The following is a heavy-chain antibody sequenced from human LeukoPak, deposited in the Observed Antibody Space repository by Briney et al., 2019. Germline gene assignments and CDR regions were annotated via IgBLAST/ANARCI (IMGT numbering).Heavy chain of an antibody. D-gene: IGHD6-13*01. V-gene: IGHV3-30*03. J-gene: IGHJ4*02. CDR2: ISYDGSNK. CDR1: GFTFSSYG. Sequence: GGSLRLSCAASGFTFSSYGMHWVRQAPGKGLEWAAVISYDGSNKYYADSVKGRFTISRDNSKNTLYLQMNSLRAEDTAVYYCATSSWWYYFDYWGQGTLVTVSS. CDR3: ATSSWWYYFDY.